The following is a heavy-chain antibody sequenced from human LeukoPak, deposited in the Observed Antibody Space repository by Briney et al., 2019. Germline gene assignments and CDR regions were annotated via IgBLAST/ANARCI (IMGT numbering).Heavy chain of an antibody. J-gene: IGHJ6*02. Sequence: GGSLRLSCAASGFTFSSYGMHWVRQAPGKGLEWVAVIWYDGSNKYYADSVKGRFTISRDNSKNTLYLQMNSLRAEDTAVYYCARDYGYYYDSSGYYYFHYYGMDVWGQGPTVTVSS. CDR3: ARDYGYYYDSSGYYYFHYYGMDV. V-gene: IGHV3-33*01. CDR2: IWYDGSNK. D-gene: IGHD3-22*01. CDR1: GFTFSSYG.